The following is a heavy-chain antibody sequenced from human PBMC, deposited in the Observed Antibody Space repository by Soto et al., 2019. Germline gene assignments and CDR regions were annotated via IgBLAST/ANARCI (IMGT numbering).Heavy chain of an antibody. CDR1: GGSISSSSYY. D-gene: IGHD3-3*01. CDR3: AGYYDFWSGYSQTPSIYYYGMDV. J-gene: IGHJ6*02. V-gene: IGHV4-39*01. CDR2: IYYSGST. Sequence: KPSETLSLTCTVSGGSISSSSYYWGWIRQPPGKGLEWIGSIYYSGSTYYNPSLKSRVTISVDTSKNQFSLKLSSVTAADTAVYYCAGYYDFWSGYSQTPSIYYYGMDVWGQGTTVTVSS.